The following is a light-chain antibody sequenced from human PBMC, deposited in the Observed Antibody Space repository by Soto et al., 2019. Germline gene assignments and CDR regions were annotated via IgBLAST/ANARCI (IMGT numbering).Light chain of an antibody. CDR2: DVS. V-gene: IGLV2-14*03. CDR1: SNEVGGYNY. Sequence: QSALTQPASVSGSPGESVTISCTGNSNEVGGYNYVSWYQHHPGKAPKLMIYDVSNRPSGVSNRFSGSKSGNTASLIISGLQAEDEADYYCSSYTSSSTLSTYVFGTGTKVTVL. CDR3: SSYTSSSTLSTYV. J-gene: IGLJ1*01.